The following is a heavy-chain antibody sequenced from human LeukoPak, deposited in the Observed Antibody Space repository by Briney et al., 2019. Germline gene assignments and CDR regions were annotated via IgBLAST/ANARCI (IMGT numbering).Heavy chain of an antibody. CDR1: GYSFTNYW. V-gene: IGHV5-51*01. CDR2: IHPGASDT. J-gene: IGHJ4*02. CDR3: VRQGGDTHASSFDL. Sequence: PGESLKISCKGSGYSFTNYWIGWVRQMPGKGLECMGLIHPGASDTRYSPSFQGQISISADKSISTAYLQWSSLKASDTAMYYCVRQGGDTHASSFDLWGQGTLVTVSS. D-gene: IGHD3-16*01.